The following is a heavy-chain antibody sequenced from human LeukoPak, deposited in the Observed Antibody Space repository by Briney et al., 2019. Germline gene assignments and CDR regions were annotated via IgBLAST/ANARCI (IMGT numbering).Heavy chain of an antibody. CDR1: GGSISSGDYY. CDR3: ARPYYYDSRIDP. V-gene: IGHV4-30-4*01. Sequence: SETLSLTCTLSGGSISSGDYYSSWIRQPPGKGLEWDGYFYHSGSTYYNPSLKSRVTISVDTSNNPFSPTLRSATAADTALYFCARPYYYDSRIDPWGQGTLVTVSS. CDR2: FYHSGST. D-gene: IGHD3-22*01. J-gene: IGHJ5*02.